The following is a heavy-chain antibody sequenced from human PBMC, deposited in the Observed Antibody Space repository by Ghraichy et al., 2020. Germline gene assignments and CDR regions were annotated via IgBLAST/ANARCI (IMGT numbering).Heavy chain of an antibody. CDR3: ARDRLGYCSGAGCTHMGY. D-gene: IGHD2-15*01. Sequence: ASVKVSCKASGYTFTNYGLSWVRQAPGQGLEWMGWISAYNGNTKYAQKFQGRVTMTTDTSTSTAYMELRSLRSDDTAGYYCARDRLGYCSGAGCTHMGYWGQGTLVTVSS. V-gene: IGHV1-18*01. CDR2: ISAYNGNT. J-gene: IGHJ4*02. CDR1: GYTFTNYG.